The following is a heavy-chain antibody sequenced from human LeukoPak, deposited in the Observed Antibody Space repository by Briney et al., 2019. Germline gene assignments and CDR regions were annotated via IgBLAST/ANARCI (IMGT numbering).Heavy chain of an antibody. CDR1: GGTFSSYA. Sequence: GSSVKVSCKASGGTFSSYAISWVRQAPGQGLEWMGGIIPIFGTANYAQKFQGRVTITADESTSTAYMELSSLRSEDTAVYYCASLGPRREWLSPWLDWGERTLVTVSS. D-gene: IGHD3-3*01. CDR2: IIPIFGTA. CDR3: ASLGPRREWLSPWLD. J-gene: IGHJ4*02. V-gene: IGHV1-69*01.